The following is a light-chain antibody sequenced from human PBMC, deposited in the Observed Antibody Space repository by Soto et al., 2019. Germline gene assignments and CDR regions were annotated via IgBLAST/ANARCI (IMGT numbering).Light chain of an antibody. J-gene: IGLJ3*02. CDR2: VNSDGSH. V-gene: IGLV4-69*01. Sequence: QPVLTQLPSASASLGASVKLTCTLSSGYNSYPIAWHQQQPEKGPRYLMKVNSDGSHSRGDGIPDRFSGSSSGTERYLTISSLQSGDEADYYCQTWATGFWVFGGGTKLTVL. CDR3: QTWATGFWV. CDR1: SGYNSYP.